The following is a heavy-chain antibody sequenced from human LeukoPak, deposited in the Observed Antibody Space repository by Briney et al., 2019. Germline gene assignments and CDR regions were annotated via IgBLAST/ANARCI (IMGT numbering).Heavy chain of an antibody. CDR2: LYCSGST. CDR3: ARDMTYHFYGMDV. J-gene: IGHJ6*02. Sequence: PSETLSLTCTVPGGSISSGIHYWGWIRQPPGKGLEWIGSLYCSGSTYYSPSLKSRVTMSVDTSKNQFSLKLTSVTAADTAVYYCARDMTYHFYGMDVWGQGTTVTVSS. CDR1: GGSISSGIHY. V-gene: IGHV4-39*01.